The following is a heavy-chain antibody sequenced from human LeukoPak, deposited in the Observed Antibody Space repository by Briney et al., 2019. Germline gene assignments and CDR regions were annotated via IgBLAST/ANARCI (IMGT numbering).Heavy chain of an antibody. CDR2: MYHSGST. CDR1: GDSISSGDYY. J-gene: IGHJ5*02. V-gene: IGHV4-38-2*02. D-gene: IGHD6-19*01. Sequence: SETLSLTCTVSGDSISSGDYYWGWIRQPPGKGLEWIGSMYHSGSTYYKPSLKSRVTISLDTSKNQFSLKLRSVTAADTAVYYCARGQARLAWFDPWGQGTLVTVSS. CDR3: ARGQARLAWFDP.